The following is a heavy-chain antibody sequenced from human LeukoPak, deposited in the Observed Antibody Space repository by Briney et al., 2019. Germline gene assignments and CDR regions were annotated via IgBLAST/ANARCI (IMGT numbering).Heavy chain of an antibody. V-gene: IGHV1-2*02. CDR2: VNPQSGGT. CDR1: GYTFTGYY. J-gene: IGHJ5*02. CDR3: ARGIIAAADNNWFDP. D-gene: IGHD6-13*01. Sequence: ASVKVSCTASGYTFTGYYMHWVRQAPGQGLEWMGWVNPQSGGTNYAQNFQGRVTMTRDTSISTAYMELNRLRSDDTAVYYCARGIIAAADNNWFDPWGQGTLVTVSS.